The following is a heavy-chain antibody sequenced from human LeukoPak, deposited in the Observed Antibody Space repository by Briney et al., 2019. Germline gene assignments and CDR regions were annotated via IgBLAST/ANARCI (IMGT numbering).Heavy chain of an antibody. V-gene: IGHV3-30*04. CDR3: ARTKGGSGSFSYFDY. J-gene: IGHJ4*02. CDR1: GFTFSSYA. Sequence: GSLRLSCAASGFTFSSYAMHWVRQAPGKGLEWVAVISYDGSNKYYADSVKGRFTISRDNSKNTLYLQMNSLRAEDTAVYYCARTKGGSGSFSYFDYWGQGTLVTVSS. CDR2: ISYDGSNK. D-gene: IGHD3-10*01.